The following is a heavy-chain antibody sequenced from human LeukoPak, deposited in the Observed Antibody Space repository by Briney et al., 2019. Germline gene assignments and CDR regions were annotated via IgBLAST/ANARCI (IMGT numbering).Heavy chain of an antibody. J-gene: IGHJ4*02. V-gene: IGHV3-66*02. CDR3: ARDYYDSSGAGSL. Sequence: GGSLRLSCAASGFTVSSNYMSWVRQAPGKGLEWVSVIYSGGSTYYADSVKGRFTISRDNSKNTLYLQMNSLRAEDAAVYYCARDYYDSSGAGSLWGQGTLVTVSS. D-gene: IGHD3-22*01. CDR2: IYSGGST. CDR1: GFTVSSNY.